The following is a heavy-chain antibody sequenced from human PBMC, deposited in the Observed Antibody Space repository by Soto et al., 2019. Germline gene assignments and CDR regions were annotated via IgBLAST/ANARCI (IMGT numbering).Heavy chain of an antibody. CDR2: IFHMGGT. V-gene: IGHV4-59*03. J-gene: IGHJ5*02. Sequence: QVQLQESGPGLVKTSETLSLTCTVSGASINSDYWSWIRQSPGKGLEWIGYIFHMGGTDYNPSLKSRVTISIDKSKNQFSLSLRSVTAADTAVYFCARFTYKSGFNWFDPWGQGTQVTVSS. CDR3: ARFTYKSGFNWFDP. D-gene: IGHD5-12*01. CDR1: GASINSDY.